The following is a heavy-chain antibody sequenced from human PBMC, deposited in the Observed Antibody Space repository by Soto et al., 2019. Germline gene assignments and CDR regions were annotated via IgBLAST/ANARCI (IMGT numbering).Heavy chain of an antibody. CDR2: ISSSGSTI. D-gene: IGHD3-22*01. CDR3: ASSIPYYYDSSGPHADY. Sequence: PGGSLRLSCAASGFTFSDYYMSWIRQAPGKGLEWVSYISSSGSTIYYADSVKGRFTISRDNAKNSLYLQMNSLRAEDTAVYYCASSIPYYYDSSGPHADYWGQGTLVTVSS. J-gene: IGHJ4*02. V-gene: IGHV3-11*01. CDR1: GFTFSDYY.